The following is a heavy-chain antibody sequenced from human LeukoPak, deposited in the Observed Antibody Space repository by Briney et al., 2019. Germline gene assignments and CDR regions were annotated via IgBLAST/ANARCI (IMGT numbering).Heavy chain of an antibody. D-gene: IGHD3-10*01. V-gene: IGHV1-69*01. CDR3: ARDGGTMVRGVSYGMDV. J-gene: IGHJ6*04. CDR1: GGTFSSYA. CDR2: IIPIFGTA. Sequence: GSSVKVSCKASGGTFSSYAISWVRQAPGQGLEWMGGIIPIFGTANYAQKFQGRVTFTADESTSTAYMELSSLRSEDTAVYYCARDGGTMVRGVSYGMDVWGKGTTVTVSS.